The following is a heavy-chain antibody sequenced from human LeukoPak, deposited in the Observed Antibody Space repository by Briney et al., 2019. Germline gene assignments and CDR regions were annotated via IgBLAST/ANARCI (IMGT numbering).Heavy chain of an antibody. CDR1: RYIFTNYT. Sequence: GASVKASCKASRYIFTNYTISWVRQAPGQGLEWMGWISAYNANTNYAQKFQGRVTMTEDTSTDTAYMEVSSLRSEDTALSSCAILRGSSWNDAFDIWGQGTMVTVSS. V-gene: IGHV1-18*04. J-gene: IGHJ3*02. CDR3: AILRGSSWNDAFDI. CDR2: ISAYNANT. D-gene: IGHD1-1*01.